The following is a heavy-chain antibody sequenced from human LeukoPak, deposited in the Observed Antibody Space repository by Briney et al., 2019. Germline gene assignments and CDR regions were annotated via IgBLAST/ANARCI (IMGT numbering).Heavy chain of an antibody. CDR2: IYPGDSDT. CDR3: ARRHYDFWSGFQGNVFDI. J-gene: IGHJ3*02. CDR1: GYSFTSYW. D-gene: IGHD3-3*01. Sequence: GESLKISCKGSGYSFTSYWIGWVRQMPGKGLEWMGIIYPGDSDTRYSPSFQGQVTISADKSISTAYLQWSSLKASDTAMYYCARRHYDFWSGFQGNVFDIRGQGTMVTVSS. V-gene: IGHV5-51*01.